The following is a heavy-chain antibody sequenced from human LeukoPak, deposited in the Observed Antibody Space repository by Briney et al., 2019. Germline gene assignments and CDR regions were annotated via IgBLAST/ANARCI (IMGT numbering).Heavy chain of an antibody. D-gene: IGHD2-2*03. CDR2: VSTYSGNT. CDR3: ARDLGYCSFGFGLGNCNRKWFDP. J-gene: IGHJ5*02. Sequence: GASVKGSCKASGYTFTSSGISWVRRAHGQGLEWMGWVSTYSGNTNYAQKFQGRVTMTRDTSTNTAYMELKNLGPDDTAIYYCARDLGYCSFGFGLGNCNRKWFDPWGQGTLVSVSS. CDR1: GYTFTSSG. V-gene: IGHV1-18*01.